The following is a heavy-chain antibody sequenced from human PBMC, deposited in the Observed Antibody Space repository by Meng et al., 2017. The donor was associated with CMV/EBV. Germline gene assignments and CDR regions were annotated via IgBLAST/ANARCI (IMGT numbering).Heavy chain of an antibody. V-gene: IGHV3-21*01. J-gene: IGHJ4*02. Sequence: SCAASGFTFSSYSMNWVRQAPGKGLEWVSSISSSSSYIYYADSVKGRFTISRDNAKNSLYLQMNSLRAEDTAVYYCARDLAAGTRIFDYWGQGTLVTVSS. CDR3: ARDLAAGTRIFDY. D-gene: IGHD6-13*01. CDR1: GFTFSSYS. CDR2: ISSSSSYI.